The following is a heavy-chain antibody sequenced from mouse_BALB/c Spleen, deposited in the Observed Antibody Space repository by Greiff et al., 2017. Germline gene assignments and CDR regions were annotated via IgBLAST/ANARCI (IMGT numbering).Heavy chain of an antibody. Sequence: QVQLQQPGAELVKPGASVKLSCKASGYTFTSYWMHWVKQRPGQGLEWIGEIDPSDSYTNYNQKFKGKATLTVDKSSSTAYMQLSSLTSEDSAVYYCVYGNYLYYFDYWGQGTTLTVSA. J-gene: IGHJ2*01. CDR2: IDPSDSYT. CDR3: VYGNYLYYFDY. V-gene: IGHV1-69*02. CDR1: GYTFTSYW. D-gene: IGHD2-1*01.